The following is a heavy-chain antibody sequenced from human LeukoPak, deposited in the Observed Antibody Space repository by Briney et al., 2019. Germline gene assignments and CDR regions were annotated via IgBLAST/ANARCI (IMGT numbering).Heavy chain of an antibody. CDR2: ISSSGTII. J-gene: IGHJ4*02. Sequence: PGGSLRLSCAASGFTFTDYYMSWTRQAPGKGLEWVSYISSSGTIINYADSVKGRFTISRDNAKNSLYLQMNSLRPEDTAVYYCARGAPGSPFDYWGQGTLVTVSS. CDR1: GFTFTDYY. V-gene: IGHV3-11*04. CDR3: ARGAPGSPFDY. D-gene: IGHD2-15*01.